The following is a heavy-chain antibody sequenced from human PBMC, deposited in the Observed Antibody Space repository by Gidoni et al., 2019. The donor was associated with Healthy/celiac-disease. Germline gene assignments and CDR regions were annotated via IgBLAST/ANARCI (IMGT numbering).Heavy chain of an antibody. J-gene: IGHJ4*02. V-gene: IGHV3-21*01. CDR3: ARLGGGPTVDY. CDR2: IISSSSYI. CDR1: GFNFSSYS. D-gene: IGHD3-16*01. Sequence: EVQLVESGGGLVKPGGSLRLSCAASGFNFSSYSMNWVRQAPGKGLEWVSSIISSSSYIYYADSVKGRFTISRDNAKNSLYLQMNSLRAEDTAVYYCARLGGGPTVDYWGQGTLVTVSS.